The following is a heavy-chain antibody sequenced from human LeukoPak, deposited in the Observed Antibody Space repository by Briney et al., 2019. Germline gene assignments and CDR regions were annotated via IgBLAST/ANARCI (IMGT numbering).Heavy chain of an antibody. D-gene: IGHD2-2*01. J-gene: IGHJ6*03. CDR2: IYSGGST. Sequence: GGSLRLSCAASGFTVSSNYMSWVRQAPGKGLEWVSVIYSGGSTYYADSVKGRFTISRDNSKNTLYLQMNSLRAEDTAVYYCAKAHNPYCSSTSCAYYMDVWGKGTTVTVSS. CDR3: AKAHNPYCSSTSCAYYMDV. V-gene: IGHV3-66*01. CDR1: GFTVSSNY.